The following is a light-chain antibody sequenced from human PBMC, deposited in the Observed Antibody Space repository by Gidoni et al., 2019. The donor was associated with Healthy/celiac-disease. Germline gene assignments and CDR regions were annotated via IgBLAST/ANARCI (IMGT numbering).Light chain of an antibody. Sequence: EIVLTQSPGTLSLSPGERATLSCRASQSVSSSYLAWYQQKPGQAARLLIYGASSRATGIPERFSGSGSGTDFTLTISRLEPEDFAVYYCQQYGSSPSFGQGTRLEIK. CDR1: QSVSSSY. V-gene: IGKV3-20*01. CDR3: QQYGSSPS. J-gene: IGKJ5*01. CDR2: GAS.